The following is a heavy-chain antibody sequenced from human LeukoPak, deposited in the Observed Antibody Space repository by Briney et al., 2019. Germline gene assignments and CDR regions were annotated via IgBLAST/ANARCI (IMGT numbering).Heavy chain of an antibody. CDR2: ISGSGDDT. J-gene: IGHJ4*02. CDR3: AKLSSSWAPYYFDY. Sequence: GGSLRLSCAASGFTFSSYTMSWVRQAPVKGLEWVSGISGSGDDTYYADSVQGRFTISRDKSKNTLSLQMNSLRAEDTAVYYCAKLSSSWAPYYFDYWGQGTLVTVSS. V-gene: IGHV3-23*01. D-gene: IGHD6-13*01. CDR1: GFTFSSYT.